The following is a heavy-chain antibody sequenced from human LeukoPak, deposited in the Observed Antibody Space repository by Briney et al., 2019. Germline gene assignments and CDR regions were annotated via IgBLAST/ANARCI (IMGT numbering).Heavy chain of an antibody. CDR2: INWNGGST. D-gene: IGHD3-22*01. Sequence: GGSLRLSCAASGFTFDDYGMSWVRQAPGKGLEWVSGINWNGGSTGYADSVKGRFTISRDNAKNSLHLQMNSLRAEDTALYHSARGYDSNYGMDVWGQGTTVTVSS. J-gene: IGHJ6*02. V-gene: IGHV3-20*01. CDR3: ARGYDSNYGMDV. CDR1: GFTFDDYG.